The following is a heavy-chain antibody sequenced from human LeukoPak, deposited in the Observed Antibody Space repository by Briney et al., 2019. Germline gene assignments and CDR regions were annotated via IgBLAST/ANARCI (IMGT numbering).Heavy chain of an antibody. CDR2: INHSGST. D-gene: IGHD1-26*01. CDR3: ARGPRTNSGSPDYDVFDV. J-gene: IGHJ3*01. Sequence: PSETLSLTCAVYGGSFSGYYWSWIRQPPGKGLEWIGEINHSGSTNYNPSLKSRVTISVDTSKNQFSLKLSSVTAADTAVYYCARGPRTNSGSPDYDVFDVWGQGTMVTVSS. CDR1: GGSFSGYY. V-gene: IGHV4-34*01.